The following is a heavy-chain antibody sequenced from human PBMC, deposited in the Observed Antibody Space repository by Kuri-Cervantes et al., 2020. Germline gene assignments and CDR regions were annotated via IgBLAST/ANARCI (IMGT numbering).Heavy chain of an antibody. Sequence: ASVKVSCKASGYTFTSYGISWVRQAPGQGLEWMGWINPNSGSTKYAQKFQGRVTMTRDTSISTLYMELSRLRSDDTAVYYCARVRVQSSGYNFDYWGQGTLVTVSS. D-gene: IGHD3-22*01. CDR2: INPNSGST. CDR3: ARVRVQSSGYNFDY. CDR1: GYTFTSYG. V-gene: IGHV1-2*02. J-gene: IGHJ4*02.